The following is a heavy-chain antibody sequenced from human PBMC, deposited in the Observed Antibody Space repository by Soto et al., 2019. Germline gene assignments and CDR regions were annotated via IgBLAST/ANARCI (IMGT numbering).Heavy chain of an antibody. Sequence: GGSLRLSCAASGFTFSSYSMNWVRQAPGKGLEWVSSISSSSSYIYYADSVKGRFTISRDNAKNSLYLQMNSLRAEDTAVYYCAREGGIAAAGTREMDYWGQGTLVTVSS. CDR1: GFTFSSYS. D-gene: IGHD6-13*01. CDR2: ISSSSSYI. J-gene: IGHJ4*02. CDR3: AREGGIAAAGTREMDY. V-gene: IGHV3-21*01.